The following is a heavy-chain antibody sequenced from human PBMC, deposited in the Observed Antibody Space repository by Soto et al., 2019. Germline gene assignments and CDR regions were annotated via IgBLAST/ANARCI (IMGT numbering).Heavy chain of an antibody. J-gene: IGHJ6*02. CDR2: ITAYTGNT. CDR1: GYPFINYG. CDR3: ARDSFVYDAWSGPYSYYAMDV. D-gene: IGHD3-3*01. V-gene: IGHV1-18*01. Sequence: QVQLVQSGGEVKKPGASVKVSCTTSGYPFINYGISWMRQAPGQGLEWMGWITAYTGNTNYAQKFEGRVTLTTDTSTSTAYMELESLRSDDAAVYYCARDSFVYDAWSGPYSYYAMDVWGQGTTVTVSS.